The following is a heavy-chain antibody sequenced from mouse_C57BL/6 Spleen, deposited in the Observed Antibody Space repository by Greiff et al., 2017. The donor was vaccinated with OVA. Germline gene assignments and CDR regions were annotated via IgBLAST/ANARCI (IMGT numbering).Heavy chain of an antibody. V-gene: IGHV5-16*01. CDR1: GFTFSDYY. D-gene: IGHD3-3*01. Sequence: EVMLVESEGGLVQPGSSMKLSCTASGFTFSDYYMAWVRQVPEKGLEWVANINYDGSSTYYLDSLKSRFIISRDNAKNILYLQMSSLKSEDTATYYCARVGDYFDYWGQGTTLTVSS. J-gene: IGHJ2*01. CDR2: INYDGSST. CDR3: ARVGDYFDY.